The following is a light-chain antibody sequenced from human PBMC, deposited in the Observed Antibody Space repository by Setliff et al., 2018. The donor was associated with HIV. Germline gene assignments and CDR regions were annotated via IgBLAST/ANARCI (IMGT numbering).Light chain of an antibody. CDR2: AVT. CDR3: NSYTSRSTCI. CDR1: TSDIGGYNF. Sequence: QSVLAQPASLSGSPGQSITISCTGTTSDIGGYNFVSWYQQHPGKAPKLLIYAVTKRPSGVSARFSASKSGNTASLTISGLQDEDEADYYCNSYTSRSTCIFGGGTK. V-gene: IGLV2-14*03. J-gene: IGLJ2*01.